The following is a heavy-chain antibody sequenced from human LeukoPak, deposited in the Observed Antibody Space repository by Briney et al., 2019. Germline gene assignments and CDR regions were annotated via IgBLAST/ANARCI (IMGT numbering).Heavy chain of an antibody. V-gene: IGHV4-39*01. J-gene: IGHJ4*02. Sequence: SETLSLTCTVSGGSIDSRSYYWDRIRQAPGKGLEWIGTIYHSGSTEYNPSLKSRVAIFVDTSKNQFSLILHSVAAADTAVYYCARRSEFDNTHYHYFDYWGQGALVTVSS. D-gene: IGHD2-15*01. CDR3: ARRSEFDNTHYHYFDY. CDR1: GGSIDSRSYY. CDR2: IYHSGST.